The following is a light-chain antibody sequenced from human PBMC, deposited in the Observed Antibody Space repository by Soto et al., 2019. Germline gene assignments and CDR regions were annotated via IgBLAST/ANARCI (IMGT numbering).Light chain of an antibody. CDR1: QGISSY. V-gene: IGKV1-9*01. CDR2: AAS. CDR3: QTLNIDPLT. J-gene: IGKJ4*02. Sequence: DIQLTQSPSFLSASVGDRVTITCRASQGISSYLAWYQQKPGKAPKLLIYAASTMQSGVTSRFSGSWSGTEFTITISRLQPQEFSTYYCQTLNIDPLTFGGVTKVEIK.